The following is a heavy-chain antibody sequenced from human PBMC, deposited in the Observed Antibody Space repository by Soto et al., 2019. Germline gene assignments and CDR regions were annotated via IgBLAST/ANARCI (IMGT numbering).Heavy chain of an antibody. CDR2: MTPSDGST. Sequence: ASVKVSCKTSADNFNNYYMHWVRQAPGQGLEWMGVMTPSDGSTNYAQSFQGRVTMTRDTSTRTVYVELSSLRSEDTAVYYCAKHCGGDCSNGFDIWGQGTKVTVSS. V-gene: IGHV1-46*02. CDR3: AKHCGGDCSNGFDI. J-gene: IGHJ3*02. D-gene: IGHD2-21*02. CDR1: ADNFNNYY.